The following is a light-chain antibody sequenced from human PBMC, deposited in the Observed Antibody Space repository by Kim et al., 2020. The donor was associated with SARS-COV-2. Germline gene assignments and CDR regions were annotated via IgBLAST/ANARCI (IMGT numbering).Light chain of an antibody. CDR2: DAS. Sequence: SPEGGAIPCSGSSRVGSSYSASYQQQPGQATRLLIYDASSRAAGIAARCSGGGAGADFTLTISSLEPEDVAVYYCQQRNNWPQWTFGQGTKVDIK. J-gene: IGKJ1*01. V-gene: IGKV3-11*01. CDR1: RVGSSY. CDR3: QQRNNWPQWT.